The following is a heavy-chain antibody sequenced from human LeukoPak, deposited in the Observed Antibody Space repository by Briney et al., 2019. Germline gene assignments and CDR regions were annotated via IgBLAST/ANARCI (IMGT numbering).Heavy chain of an antibody. CDR1: GGSFSDYF. V-gene: IGHV4-34*01. D-gene: IGHD3-10*01. Sequence: PSETLSLTCAVYGGSFSDYFWSWIRQPPGKGLEWIGEINHTGSTNYNPSLKSRVTISVDTSKNQFSLQLNSVTPEDTAVYYCARATYGSGSYGYYYGMDDWGQGTTVTVSS. CDR2: INHTGST. J-gene: IGHJ6*02. CDR3: ARATYGSGSYGYYYGMDD.